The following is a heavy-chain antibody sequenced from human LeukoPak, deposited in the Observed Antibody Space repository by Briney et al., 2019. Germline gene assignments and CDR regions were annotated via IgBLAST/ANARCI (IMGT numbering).Heavy chain of an antibody. D-gene: IGHD5-18*01. V-gene: IGHV3-23*01. CDR1: GFTFSSYA. J-gene: IGHJ4*02. CDR2: ISGSGGST. CDR3: AKLHTRGYSYGYKEY. Sequence: GGSLRLSCAASGFTFSSYAMSWVRQAPGKGLEWVSAISGSGGSTYYADSVKGRFTISRDNSKNTLYLQMNSLRAEDTAVYYCAKLHTRGYSYGYKEYWGQGTLVTVSS.